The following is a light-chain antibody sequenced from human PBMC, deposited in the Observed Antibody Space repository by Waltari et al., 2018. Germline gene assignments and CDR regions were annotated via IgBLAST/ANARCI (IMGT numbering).Light chain of an antibody. V-gene: IGLV2-8*01. Sequence: QSALTQPPSASGSPGQSVTISCTGTGSGGSVSWYQQHPGKAPKLLIYEVNKRPSGVPDRFYGSKSGNTASLTGSGLQAEDEGDYYCSSDAVSNNFYDFGTGTKVTVL. CDR1: GSGGS. J-gene: IGLJ1*01. CDR2: EVN. CDR3: SSDAVSNNFYD.